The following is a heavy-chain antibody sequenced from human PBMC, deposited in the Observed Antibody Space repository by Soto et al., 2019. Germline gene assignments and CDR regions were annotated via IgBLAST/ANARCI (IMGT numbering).Heavy chain of an antibody. CDR1: GGTFGSYA. V-gene: IGHV1-69*01. J-gene: IGHJ6*02. CDR2: IIPIPGTA. Sequence: QVQLVQSGAEVKKPGSSVKVSCKASGGTFGSYAISWVRQAPGQGLEWMGGIIPIPGTAKYAQKFQGRVTIAADESTSTAYMELSILRSEDTAVYYCARSQGSSTSLEIYYYYYYGMDVWGQGTTVTVSS. D-gene: IGHD2-2*01. CDR3: ARSQGSSTSLEIYYYYYYGMDV.